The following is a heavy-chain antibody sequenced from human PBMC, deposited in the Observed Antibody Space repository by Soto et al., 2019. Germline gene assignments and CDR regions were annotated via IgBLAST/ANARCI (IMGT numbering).Heavy chain of an antibody. Sequence: EMQLVESGGGLVQPGGSLRLSCRASGFTFSSYWMHWVRQAPGKGLVWVSRINGDGSSTGYADSVKGRFTISRDNAKNTLYPQMNSLRAEDTAVYYCSNWFYSWGQGILVTVSS. CDR2: INGDGSST. CDR1: GFTFSSYW. CDR3: SNWFYS. V-gene: IGHV3-74*01. J-gene: IGHJ5*01.